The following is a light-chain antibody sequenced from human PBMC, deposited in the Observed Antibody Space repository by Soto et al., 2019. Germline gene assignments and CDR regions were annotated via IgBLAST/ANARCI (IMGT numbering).Light chain of an antibody. CDR3: FSFTTDWTHV. J-gene: IGLJ1*01. CDR2: EVS. V-gene: IGLV2-14*01. CDR1: SSDIGAYNY. Sequence: QSVLTQPASVSGSPGQSITISCTGSSSDIGAYNYVSWFQQYPGKAPKLIIPEVSNRPSGVSNRFSGSKSGTAASLTISGLQTEDEADYFCFSFTTDWTHVFGTGTKLTVL.